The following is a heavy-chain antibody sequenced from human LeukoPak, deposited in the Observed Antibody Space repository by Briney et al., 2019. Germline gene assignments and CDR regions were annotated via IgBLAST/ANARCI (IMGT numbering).Heavy chain of an antibody. CDR3: VKEQGSGYYRTADY. CDR1: GFTLSSCG. V-gene: IGHV3-30*18. Sequence: PGGSLRLSCVASGFTLSSCGMHWVRQAPGKRLEWVAVITYDGITTYSDDSVKGRFTISRDTSKSTLHLQMNNLRPEDTAVYFCVKEQGSGYYRTADYWGQGTLVTVSS. D-gene: IGHD3-10*01. CDR2: ITYDGITT. J-gene: IGHJ4*02.